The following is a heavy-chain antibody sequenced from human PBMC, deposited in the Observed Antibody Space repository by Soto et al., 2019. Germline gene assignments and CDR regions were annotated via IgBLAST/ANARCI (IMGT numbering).Heavy chain of an antibody. Sequence: SETLSLTCTVSGGSISDYYWSWIRQPPGKGLEWIGYILYTGYTNYNPSLKSRITISIDTSRNQFSLRLSSVTAADTAVYYCARERGEWFGDLLLHGWFDXWSQGTLVTVSX. D-gene: IGHD3-10*01. CDR2: ILYTGYT. CDR3: ARERGEWFGDLLLHGWFDX. CDR1: GGSISDYY. J-gene: IGHJ5*02. V-gene: IGHV4-59*01.